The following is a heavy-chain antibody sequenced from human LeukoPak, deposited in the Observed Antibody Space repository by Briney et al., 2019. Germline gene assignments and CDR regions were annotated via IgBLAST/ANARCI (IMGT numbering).Heavy chain of an antibody. J-gene: IGHJ3*01. D-gene: IGHD3-22*01. CDR1: GYTFADYY. CDR3: AREYYDSSGRKHAFEG. V-gene: IGHV1-2*02. CDR2: IDPDSGGT. Sequence: ASVKLSCKTSGYTFADYYLHWVRQAPGQGLERMGAIDPDSGGTNNVQKLQSRVTMTRDTSISTAYMELSRLRSDDTAVYYCAREYYDSSGRKHAFEGWGQGTLVTVS.